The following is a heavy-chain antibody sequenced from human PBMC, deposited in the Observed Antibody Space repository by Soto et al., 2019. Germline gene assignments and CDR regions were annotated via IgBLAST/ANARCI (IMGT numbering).Heavy chain of an antibody. V-gene: IGHV5-51*01. D-gene: IGHD6-13*01. CDR2: IYPGDSDT. Sequence: GGSLRLSCKGSGYSFTSYWIGWVRQMPGKGLEWMGIIYPGDSDTRYSPSFQGQVTISADKSISTAYLQWSSLKASDTAMYYCARRATDSSSGYYFDYWGHGTLVTFSS. CDR1: GYSFTSYW. CDR3: ARRATDSSSGYYFDY. J-gene: IGHJ4*01.